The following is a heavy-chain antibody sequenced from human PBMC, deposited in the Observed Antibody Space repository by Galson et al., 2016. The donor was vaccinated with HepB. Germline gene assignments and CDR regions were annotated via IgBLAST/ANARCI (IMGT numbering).Heavy chain of an antibody. D-gene: IGHD3-22*01. J-gene: IGHJ5*02. V-gene: IGHV4-39*01. CDR3: ARHDYDSSGYNWFDP. Sequence: ETLSLACTVSGGSISSSGYYWGWIRQPPGKGLEWIGSIYYSGTTYYNPSLKSRVTISLDTPKNQFSLKLRSVTAADTAMYYCARHDYDSSGYNWFDPWGQGTLVTVSS. CDR1: GGSISSSGYY. CDR2: IYYSGTT.